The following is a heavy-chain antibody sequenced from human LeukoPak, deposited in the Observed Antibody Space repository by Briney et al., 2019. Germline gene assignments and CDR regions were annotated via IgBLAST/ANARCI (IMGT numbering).Heavy chain of an antibody. CDR3: AKELPHPKFSSSWVMDV. V-gene: IGHV3-30*18. Sequence: QPGGSLRLSCAASGFTLSSYGMHWVRQAPGKGLEWVAVISYDGSNKYYADSVKGRFTISRDNSKNTLYLQMNSLRAEDTAVYYCAKELPHPKFSSSWVMDVWGQGTTVTVSS. CDR2: ISYDGSNK. J-gene: IGHJ6*02. CDR1: GFTLSSYG. D-gene: IGHD6-13*01.